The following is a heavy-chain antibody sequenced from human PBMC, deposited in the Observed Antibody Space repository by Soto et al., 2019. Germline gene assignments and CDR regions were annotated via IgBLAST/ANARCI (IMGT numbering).Heavy chain of an antibody. Sequence: QITLKESGPTLVKPTQTLTLTCNFSGFSLSASGEGVGWIRQPPGKALEWLAFNYWNDDKRYCASLKSRLYSTRATSKNPGVLTMTHMDPVDTATYFCVPRRLGPVAPRIDYWGQGTLVTVSS. J-gene: IGHJ4*02. CDR1: GFSLSASGEG. D-gene: IGHD6-19*01. CDR3: VPRRLGPVAPRIDY. V-gene: IGHV2-5*01. CDR2: NYWNDDK.